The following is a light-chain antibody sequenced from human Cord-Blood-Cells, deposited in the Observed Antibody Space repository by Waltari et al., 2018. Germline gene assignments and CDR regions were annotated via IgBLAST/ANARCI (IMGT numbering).Light chain of an antibody. CDR3: CSYAGSSTSV. CDR1: SSDVGSYNL. CDR2: EGS. Sequence: QSALTQPAPVSGSPGQSITISCTGTSSDVGSYNLVSWYQQHPGKAPKLMIYEGSKGPSGVSNRFSGSKSGNTASLTISGLQAEDEADYYCCSYAGSSTSVFGGGTKLTVL. V-gene: IGLV2-23*01. J-gene: IGLJ2*01.